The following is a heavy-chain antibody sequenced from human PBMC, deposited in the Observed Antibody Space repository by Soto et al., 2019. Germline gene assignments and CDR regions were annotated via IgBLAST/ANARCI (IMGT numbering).Heavy chain of an antibody. J-gene: IGHJ4*02. V-gene: IGHV3-15*07. CDR1: GFTFSNAW. Sequence: TGGSLRLSCAASGFTFSNAWMNWVRQAPGKGLEWVGRIKSKTDGGTTDYAAPVKGRFTISRDDSKNTLYLQMNSLKTEDTAVYYCTTDYSDFWSGYYRGAYWGQGTLVTVSS. D-gene: IGHD3-3*01. CDR3: TTDYSDFWSGYYRGAY. CDR2: IKSKTDGGTT.